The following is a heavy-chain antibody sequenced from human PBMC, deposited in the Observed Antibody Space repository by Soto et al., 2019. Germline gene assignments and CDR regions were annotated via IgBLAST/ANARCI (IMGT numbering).Heavy chain of an antibody. CDR1: GGSVSSGSYY. CDR2: MYNSGST. CDR3: ARVSSGWYYFDY. Sequence: SETLSLTSTVSGGSVSSGSYYWSWIRQPPGKGLEWIGYMYNSGSTNYSPSLKSRVIISVDTSKNQFSLKLSSVTAADTAVYYCARVSSGWYYFDYWGQGTLVTVSS. J-gene: IGHJ4*02. D-gene: IGHD6-19*01. V-gene: IGHV4-61*01.